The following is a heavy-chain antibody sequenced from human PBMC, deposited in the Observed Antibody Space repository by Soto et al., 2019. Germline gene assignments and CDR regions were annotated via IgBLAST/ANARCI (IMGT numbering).Heavy chain of an antibody. V-gene: IGHV1-2*02. J-gene: IGHJ5*02. CDR2: INPDSGGT. CDR3: ARVPRRITMVRGLGWFDP. Sequence: ASVKVSCKASGYTFTGYYMHWVRQAPGQGLEWMGWINPDSGGTNYAQKFQGRVTMTRDTSISTAYMGLSRLRSDDTAVYYCARVPRRITMVRGLGWFDPWGQGTLVTVSS. CDR1: GYTFTGYY. D-gene: IGHD3-10*01.